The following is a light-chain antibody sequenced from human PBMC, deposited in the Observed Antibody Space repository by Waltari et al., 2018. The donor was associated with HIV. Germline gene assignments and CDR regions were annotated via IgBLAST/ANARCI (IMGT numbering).Light chain of an antibody. CDR3: AAWDDTLSGRV. V-gene: IGLV1-47*01. J-gene: IGLJ3*02. CDR1: SPNSGSNF. CDR2: RDN. Sequence: QSVLTQPPSASAPPGQRVTISCSGSSPNSGSNFVYWYQQLPGGTPKLGNYRDNHRPAGTPDRFSASKSGTSASLAISGLRSEDEGHYYCAAWDDTLSGRVFGGGTKVTVL.